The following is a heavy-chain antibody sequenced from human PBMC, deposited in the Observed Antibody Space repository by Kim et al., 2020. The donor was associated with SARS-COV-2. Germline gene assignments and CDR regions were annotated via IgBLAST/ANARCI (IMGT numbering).Heavy chain of an antibody. D-gene: IGHD2-2*01. CDR2: IYYSGST. CDR1: GGSISSGGYY. Sequence: SETLSLTCTVSGGSISSGGYYWSWIRQHPGKGLEWIGYIYYSGSTYYNPSLKSRVTISVDTSKNQFSLKLSSVTAADTAVYYCARAGRVVPAAMGFDPWGQGTLVTVSS. V-gene: IGHV4-31*03. CDR3: ARAGRVVPAAMGFDP. J-gene: IGHJ5*02.